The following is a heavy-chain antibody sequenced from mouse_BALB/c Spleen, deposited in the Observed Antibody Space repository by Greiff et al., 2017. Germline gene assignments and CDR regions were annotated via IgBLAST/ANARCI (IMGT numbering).Heavy chain of an antibody. V-gene: IGHV14-3*02. CDR1: GFNIKDTY. CDR3: AGGQLGLRNYAMDY. CDR2: IDPANGNT. D-gene: IGHD3-1*01. Sequence: EVQLKESGAELVKPGASVKLSCTASGFNIKDTYMHWVKQRPEQGLEWIGRIDPANGNTKYDPKFQGKATITADTSSNTAYLQLSSLTSEDTAVYYCAGGQLGLRNYAMDYWGQGTSVTVSS. J-gene: IGHJ4*01.